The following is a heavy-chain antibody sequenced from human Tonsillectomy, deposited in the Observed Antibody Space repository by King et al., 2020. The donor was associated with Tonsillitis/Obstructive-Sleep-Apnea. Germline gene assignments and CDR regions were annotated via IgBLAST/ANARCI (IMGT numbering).Heavy chain of an antibody. CDR2: INHSGST. J-gene: IGHJ5*02. D-gene: IGHD2-2*02. CDR1: GGSFSGYY. Sequence: VQLQQWGAGLLKPSETLSLTCAVYGGSFSGYYWSWIRQPPGKGLEWIGEINHSGSTNYNPSLKSRFTISLDTSKNQFSLELSSVTAADTAVYYCATQQRESPNIVVVPAAIESRFDPWGQGTLVTVSS. V-gene: IGHV4-34*01. CDR3: ATQQRESPNIVVVPAAIESRFDP.